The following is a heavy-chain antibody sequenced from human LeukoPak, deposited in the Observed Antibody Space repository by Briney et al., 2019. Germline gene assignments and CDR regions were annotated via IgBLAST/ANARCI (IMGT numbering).Heavy chain of an antibody. J-gene: IGHJ4*02. D-gene: IGHD3-22*01. CDR1: GFTFSSYA. CDR3: AKDRTNYYDSSGYLYFDY. Sequence: PGGSLTLSCAASGFTFSSYAMSGVRQAPGKGLEWVSAISGSGGSTYYADSVNGRFTISRDNSKNTLYLQMNSLRAEDTAVYYCAKDRTNYYDSSGYLYFDYWGQGTLVIVSS. CDR2: ISGSGGST. V-gene: IGHV3-23*01.